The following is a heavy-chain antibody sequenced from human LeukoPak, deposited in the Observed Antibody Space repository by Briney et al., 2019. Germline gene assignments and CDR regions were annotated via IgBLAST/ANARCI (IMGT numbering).Heavy chain of an antibody. CDR1: GGSISSYY. CDR3: ARHPGASISSFYGMDV. J-gene: IGHJ6*02. CDR2: IYYSGST. V-gene: IGHV4-59*04. Sequence: SETLSLTCTVSGGSISSYYWSWIRQPPGKGLEWIGTIYYSGSTYYNPSLKSRVTISVDTSKNQFSLKLSSVTAADTAVYYCARHPGASISSFYGMDVCGQGTTVTVSS. D-gene: IGHD1-26*01.